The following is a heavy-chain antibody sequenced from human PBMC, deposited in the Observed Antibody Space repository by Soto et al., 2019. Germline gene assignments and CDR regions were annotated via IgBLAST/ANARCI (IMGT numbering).Heavy chain of an antibody. CDR2: IYYTGTT. D-gene: IGHD2-21*02. V-gene: IGHV4-59*01. J-gene: IGHJ4*02. CDR1: GDSIGSYY. CDR3: VXXXXXXXXXXXXRXXXXXXXXXXXXXXXXXXXKXSSVTAADTAVYFCARGQLVTVDC. Sequence: SETLSLTCTVSGDSIGSYYWSWIRQPPGKGLEWIGYIYYTGTTKYNPSLKSRVTISVDTSKNQFSLKLSSVTAADTAVYFCVXXXXXXXXXXXXRXXXXXXXXXXXXXXXXXXXKXSSVTAADTAVYFCARGQLVTVDCWGPGTLVTVSS.